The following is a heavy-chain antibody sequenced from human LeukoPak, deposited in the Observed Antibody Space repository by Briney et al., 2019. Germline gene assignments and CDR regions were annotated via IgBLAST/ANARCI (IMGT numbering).Heavy chain of an antibody. CDR2: INHSGST. D-gene: IGHD6-13*01. CDR3: ARTSSWYAGAWFDS. Sequence: SETLSLTCAVYGGSFSGYYWSWIRQPPGKGLEWIGEINHSGSTNYNPSLKSRVTISVDTSKNQFSLKLSSVNASDTAVYFCARTSSWYAGAWFDSWGQGTLVTVSS. CDR1: GGSFSGYY. J-gene: IGHJ5*01. V-gene: IGHV4-34*01.